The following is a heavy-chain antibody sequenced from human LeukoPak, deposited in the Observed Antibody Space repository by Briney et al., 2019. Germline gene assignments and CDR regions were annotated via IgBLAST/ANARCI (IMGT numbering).Heavy chain of an antibody. CDR1: GFTFSSYG. D-gene: IGHD6-13*01. V-gene: IGHV3-33*01. J-gene: IGHJ6*02. Sequence: QPGGSLRLSCAASGFTFSSYGMHWVRQAPGKGLEWVAVIWYDGDNKYYAGSVKGRFTISRDNSKNTLYLQMNSLRAEDTAVYYCARDGIAAAGQYYCYGMDVWGQGTTVTVSS. CDR2: IWYDGDNK. CDR3: ARDGIAAAGQYYCYGMDV.